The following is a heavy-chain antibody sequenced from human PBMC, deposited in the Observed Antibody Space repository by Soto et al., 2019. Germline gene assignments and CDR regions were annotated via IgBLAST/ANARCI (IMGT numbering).Heavy chain of an antibody. CDR1: GFTFSSYG. J-gene: IGHJ4*02. D-gene: IGHD3-22*01. Sequence: QVQLVESGGGVVQPGRSLRLSCEASGFTFSSYGMHWVRQAPGKGLEWVAVISYDGSNKYYADSVKGRFTISRDNSKNTLYLQMNSLRAEDTAVYYCATYYASSGNTSPNDYWGQGTLVTVSS. CDR2: ISYDGSNK. CDR3: ATYYASSGNTSPNDY. V-gene: IGHV3-30*03.